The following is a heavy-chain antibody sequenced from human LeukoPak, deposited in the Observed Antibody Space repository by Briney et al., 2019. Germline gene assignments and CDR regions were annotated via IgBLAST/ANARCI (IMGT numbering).Heavy chain of an antibody. V-gene: IGHV3-9*01. CDR1: GFTFDDYA. Sequence: GGSLRLSCAASGFTFDDYAMHWVRHAPGKGLEWVSGISWNSGSIGYADSVKGRFTISRDNAKNSLYLQMNSLRAEDTALYYCAKDRGEGGYNTYYYYYGMDVWGQGTTVTVSS. J-gene: IGHJ6*02. D-gene: IGHD5-24*01. CDR2: ISWNSGSI. CDR3: AKDRGEGGYNTYYYYYGMDV.